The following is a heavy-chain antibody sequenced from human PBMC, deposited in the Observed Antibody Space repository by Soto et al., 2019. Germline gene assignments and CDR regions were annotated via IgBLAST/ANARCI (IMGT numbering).Heavy chain of an antibody. CDR2: IKEDGSEK. CDR1: GFTFNNYW. V-gene: IGHV3-7*01. Sequence: EVQLVESGGGLVQPGGSLRLSCAASGFTFNNYWMSWVRQAPGKGLEWVANIKEDGSEKSYVDSVKGRFTISRDNAKNSLYPQMNSLRAEDTAVYYCASSYAMDVWGQGTTVTVSS. CDR3: ASSYAMDV. J-gene: IGHJ6*02.